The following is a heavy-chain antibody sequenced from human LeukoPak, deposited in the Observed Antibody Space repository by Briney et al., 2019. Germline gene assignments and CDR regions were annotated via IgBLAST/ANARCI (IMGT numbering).Heavy chain of an antibody. J-gene: IGHJ6*03. CDR2: IYHSGST. V-gene: IGHV4-38-2*01. D-gene: IGHD3-3*01. CDR3: ARGLTYDDFWRGHHPCSYYMDV. Sequence: PSETLSLTCAVSGYSISSGYYWGWIRPPPGKGLEGIGIIYHSGSTYYTPSLKSRVTISVDTSKNQFSLKLSSVTAADTAVYYCARGLTYDDFWRGHHPCSYYMDVWGKGTTVTVSS. CDR1: GYSISSGYY.